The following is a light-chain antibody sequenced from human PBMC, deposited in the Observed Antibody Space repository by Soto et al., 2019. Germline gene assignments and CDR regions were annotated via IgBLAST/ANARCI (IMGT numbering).Light chain of an antibody. CDR3: HQRQSWPRT. CDR2: HTS. CDR1: QTVNSR. J-gene: IGKJ1*01. Sequence: EIVLTQSPATLSSSPGERATLSCRASQTVNSRLAWYQHKPGQAPRLLIYHTSNRATGIPARFSGSGSGTDFTLTISSLEPEDVADYYCHQRQSWPRTFGQGTKVEIK. V-gene: IGKV3-11*01.